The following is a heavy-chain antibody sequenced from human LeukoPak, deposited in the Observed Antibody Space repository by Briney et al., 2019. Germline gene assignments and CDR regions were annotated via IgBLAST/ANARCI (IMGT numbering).Heavy chain of an antibody. Sequence: WASVKVSCKASGYTFTGYYMHWVRQAPGQGLEWMGRINPNSGGTNYAQKFQGRVTMTRDTSISTAYMELSRLRSDDTAVYYCARASRSSSWYRDFDYWGQGTLVTVSS. CDR3: ARASRSSSWYRDFDY. V-gene: IGHV1-2*06. D-gene: IGHD6-13*01. CDR2: INPNSGGT. CDR1: GYTFTGYY. J-gene: IGHJ4*02.